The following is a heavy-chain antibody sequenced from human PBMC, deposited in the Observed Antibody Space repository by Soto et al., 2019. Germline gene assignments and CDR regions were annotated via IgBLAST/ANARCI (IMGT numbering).Heavy chain of an antibody. Sequence: PGGSLRLSCAASGFTFSSYGMHWVRQAPGKGLEWVAVIWYDGSNKYYADSVKGRFTISRDNSKNTLHLQMNSLRAEDTAVYYCARARLEWLLYIDYWGQGTLVTVSS. CDR1: GFTFSSYG. CDR3: ARARLEWLLYIDY. D-gene: IGHD3-3*01. V-gene: IGHV3-33*01. CDR2: IWYDGSNK. J-gene: IGHJ4*02.